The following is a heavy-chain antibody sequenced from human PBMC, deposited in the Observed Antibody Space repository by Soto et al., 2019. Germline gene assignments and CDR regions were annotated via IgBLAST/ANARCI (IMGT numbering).Heavy chain of an antibody. Sequence: QVQLVQSGAEVKKPGSSVKVSCKASGGTFSSYAISWVRQAPGQGLEWMGGIIPIFGTANYAQKFQGRVTITADKSTSTAYMELGSRRYEDTAVYYCARYIAARYEFPSNYGMDVWGQGTTVTVSS. D-gene: IGHD6-6*01. J-gene: IGHJ6*02. V-gene: IGHV1-69*06. CDR2: IIPIFGTA. CDR1: GGTFSSYA. CDR3: ARYIAARYEFPSNYGMDV.